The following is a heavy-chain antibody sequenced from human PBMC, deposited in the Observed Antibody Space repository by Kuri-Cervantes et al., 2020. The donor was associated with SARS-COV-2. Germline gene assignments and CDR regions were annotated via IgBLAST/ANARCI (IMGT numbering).Heavy chain of an antibody. J-gene: IGHJ5*02. D-gene: IGHD3-10*02. V-gene: IGHV3-30*18. CDR3: AKDEYSYVLDP. CDR2: ISYDGSNK. Sequence: GSLRLSCAASGFTFSSYGMHWVRQAPGKGLEWVAVISYDGSNKYYADSVKGRFTISRDNSKNTLYLQMNSLRAEDTAVYYCAKDEYSYVLDPWGQGNRVNVAS. CDR1: GFTFSSYG.